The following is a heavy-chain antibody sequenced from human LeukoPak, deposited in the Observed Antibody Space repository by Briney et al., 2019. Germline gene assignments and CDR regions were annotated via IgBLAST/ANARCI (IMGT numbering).Heavy chain of an antibody. Sequence: GGSLRLSCAASGFTFSSYWMHWVRHAPGKGLVWVSRINSDGSSTSYADSVKGRFTISRDNAKNTLYLQMNSLRAEDTAVYYCARGGTKSDYFDYWGQGTLVTVSS. V-gene: IGHV3-74*01. CDR1: GFTFSSYW. J-gene: IGHJ4*02. CDR3: ARGGTKSDYFDY. CDR2: INSDGSST.